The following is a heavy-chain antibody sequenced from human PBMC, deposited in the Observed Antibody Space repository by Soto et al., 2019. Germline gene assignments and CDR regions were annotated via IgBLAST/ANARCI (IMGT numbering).Heavy chain of an antibody. CDR3: ARERAAAGKGGQDLDY. CDR2: IWHAGNYK. J-gene: IGHJ4*02. Sequence: QVQLVESGGGVVQPGTSLRLACEASGFTFGNYGMHWVRQAPGKGLEWVAVIWHAGNYKYSADSVKGRFTISRDNSKNKLFLQMNSLTAEDTAVYYCARERAAAGKGGQDLDYWGQGTLVTVSS. D-gene: IGHD6-13*01. V-gene: IGHV3-33*01. CDR1: GFTFGNYG.